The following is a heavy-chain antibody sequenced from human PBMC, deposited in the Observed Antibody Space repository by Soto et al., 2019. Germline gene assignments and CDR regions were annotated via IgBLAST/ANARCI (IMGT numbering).Heavy chain of an antibody. Sequence: PSETLSLTCAVYGGFLSESYWTWIRQPPGKGLEWIGEINHVGGTNYNPPLKSRVTMSVDTSQNQFSLRLISVTAADTAMYFCVRIHYQLPSSVLWLDPWGQGTPVTVSS. CDR3: VRIHYQLPSSVLWLDP. J-gene: IGHJ5*02. CDR1: GGFLSESY. D-gene: IGHD1-1*01. CDR2: INHVGGT. V-gene: IGHV4-34*01.